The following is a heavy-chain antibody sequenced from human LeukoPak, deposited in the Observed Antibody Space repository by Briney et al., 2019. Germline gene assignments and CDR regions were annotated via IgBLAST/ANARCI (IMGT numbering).Heavy chain of an antibody. CDR1: GGSISSYY. CDR3: ARVGIAAAGMLTSYFDY. Sequence: SETLSLTCTVSGGSISSYYWSWIRQPPGKGLEWIGYIYYSGSTNYNPSLKSRVTISVDTSKNQFSLKLSSVTAADTAVYYCARVGIAAAGMLTSYFDYWGQGTLVTVSS. D-gene: IGHD6-13*01. CDR2: IYYSGST. J-gene: IGHJ4*02. V-gene: IGHV4-59*01.